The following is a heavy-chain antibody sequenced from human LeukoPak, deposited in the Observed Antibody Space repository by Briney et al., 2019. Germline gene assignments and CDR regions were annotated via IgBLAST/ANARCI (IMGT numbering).Heavy chain of an antibody. CDR2: ISWNSGSI. CDR1: GFMFSSNW. J-gene: IGHJ4*02. Sequence: GGSLRLSCAASGFMFSSNWMSWVRQAPGKGLEWVSGISWNSGSIGYADSVKGRFTISRDNAKNSLYLQMNSLRAEDTALYYCAKGAYSSGWSPFDYWGQRTLVTVSS. CDR3: AKGAYSSGWSPFDY. D-gene: IGHD6-19*01. V-gene: IGHV3-9*01.